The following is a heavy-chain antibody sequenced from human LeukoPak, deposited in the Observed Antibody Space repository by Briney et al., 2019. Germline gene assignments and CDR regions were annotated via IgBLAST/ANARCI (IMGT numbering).Heavy chain of an antibody. CDR1: GGTFDSYA. CDR3: ARDQPLPSDYGDYDHTYDAFDI. J-gene: IGHJ3*02. Sequence: ASVKVSCKASGGTFDSYAISWVRQAPGRGLEWMAGIIPIFGTPIYAQKFQGRVTITADESTSTAYMELSSLRSEDTAVYYCARDQPLPSDYGDYDHTYDAFDIWGQGTMVTVSS. V-gene: IGHV1-69*13. D-gene: IGHD4-17*01. CDR2: IIPIFGTP.